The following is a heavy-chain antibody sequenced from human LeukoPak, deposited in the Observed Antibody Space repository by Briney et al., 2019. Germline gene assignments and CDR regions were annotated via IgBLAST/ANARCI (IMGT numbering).Heavy chain of an antibody. V-gene: IGHV3-21*01. D-gene: IGHD3-22*01. CDR3: PRNTGCYYDSGGSRGYYYYGMDV. J-gene: IGHJ6*02. CDR1: GFTFSSYS. CDR2: ISSSRSYI. Sequence: GGSLRLSCAASGFTFSSYSMNWVGQAPGKGMEWGSSISSSRSYIYYADSVKGGVTISRDNAKNSLYLQMNSLRAEDTAVYYCPRNTGCYYDSGGSRGYYYYGMDVWGQGTTVTVSS.